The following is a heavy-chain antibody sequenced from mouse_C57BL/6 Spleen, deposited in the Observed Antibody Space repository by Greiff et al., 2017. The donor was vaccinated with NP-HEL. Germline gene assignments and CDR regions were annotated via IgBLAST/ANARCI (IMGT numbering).Heavy chain of an antibody. J-gene: IGHJ4*01. Sequence: EVQVVESGEGLVKPGGSLKLSCAASGFTFSSYAMSWVRQTPEKRLEWVAYISSGGDYIYYADTVKGRFTISRDNARNTLYLQMSSLKSEDTAMYYCTRDDYDDAMDYWGQGTSVTVSS. CDR3: TRDDYDDAMDY. CDR2: ISSGGDYI. CDR1: GFTFSSYA. V-gene: IGHV5-9-1*02. D-gene: IGHD2-4*01.